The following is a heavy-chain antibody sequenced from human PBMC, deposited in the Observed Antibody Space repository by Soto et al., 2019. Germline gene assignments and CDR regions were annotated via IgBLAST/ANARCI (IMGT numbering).Heavy chain of an antibody. CDR3: AREARITGTYFDY. D-gene: IGHD1-20*01. Sequence: GSLRLSCAASGFTVSSNYMSWVRQAPGKGLEWVSVIYSGGSTYYADSVKGRFTISRDNSKNTLYLQMNSLRAEDTAVYYCAREARITGTYFDYWGQGTLVTVSS. V-gene: IGHV3-66*01. CDR1: GFTVSSNY. CDR2: IYSGGST. J-gene: IGHJ4*02.